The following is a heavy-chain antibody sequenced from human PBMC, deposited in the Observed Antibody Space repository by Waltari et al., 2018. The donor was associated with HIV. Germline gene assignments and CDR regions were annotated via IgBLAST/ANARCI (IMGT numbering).Heavy chain of an antibody. CDR2: ISYDGSNK. Sequence: RLSCAASGFTFSSYAMHWVRQAPGKGLEWVAVISYDGSNKYYADSVKGRFTISRDNSKNTLYLQMNSLRAEDTAVYYCARDFSIADYYYGMDVWGQGTTVTVSS. CDR3: ARDFSIADYYYGMDV. D-gene: IGHD3-22*01. V-gene: IGHV3-30*01. CDR1: GFTFSSYA. J-gene: IGHJ6*02.